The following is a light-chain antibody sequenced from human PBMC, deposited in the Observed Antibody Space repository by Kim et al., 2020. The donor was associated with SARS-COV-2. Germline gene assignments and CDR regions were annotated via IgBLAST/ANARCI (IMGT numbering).Light chain of an antibody. CDR2: SAS. J-gene: IGKJ1*01. Sequence: ENVLTQSPGTLSLSPGERATLSCRASQSVSSNFLAWYQQRAGQAPRLLIYSASSRASGIPDRFSGSGSGTDFTLTISRLEPEDFAVYYCQQYGTSPMTFGQGTQVDIK. V-gene: IGKV3-20*01. CDR3: QQYGTSPMT. CDR1: QSVSSNF.